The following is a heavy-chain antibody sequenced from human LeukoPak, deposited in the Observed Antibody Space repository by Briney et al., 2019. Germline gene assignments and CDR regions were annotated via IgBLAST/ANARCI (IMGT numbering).Heavy chain of an antibody. Sequence: GGSLRLSCAGTGFTFSNYWMNWVRQAPGKGLEWVANMKEDGSQIYYVDSVKGRFTISRDNAKNSVYLQMYSLRAEDTAVYYCAGSSGWLFDYWGQGTLVAVSS. V-gene: IGHV3-7*01. J-gene: IGHJ4*02. D-gene: IGHD6-19*01. CDR3: AGSSGWLFDY. CDR1: GFTFSNYW. CDR2: MKEDGSQI.